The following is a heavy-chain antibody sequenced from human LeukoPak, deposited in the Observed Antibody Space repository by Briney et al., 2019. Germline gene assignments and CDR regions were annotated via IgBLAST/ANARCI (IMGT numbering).Heavy chain of an antibody. Sequence: SVKVSCKASGGTFSGYAISWVRQAPGQGLEWMGRIIPILGIANYAQKFQGRVTITADKSTSTAYMELSSLRSEDTAVYYCARGLSYSGYETDYWGQGTLVTVSS. D-gene: IGHD5-12*01. CDR1: GGTFSGYA. J-gene: IGHJ4*02. V-gene: IGHV1-69*04. CDR2: IIPILGIA. CDR3: ARGLSYSGYETDY.